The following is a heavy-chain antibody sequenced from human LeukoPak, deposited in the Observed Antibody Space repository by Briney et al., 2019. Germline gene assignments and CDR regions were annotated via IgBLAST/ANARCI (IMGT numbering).Heavy chain of an antibody. CDR3: ARSEWELLTFDI. CDR2: FNPEDGET. CDR1: GYTLTELS. J-gene: IGHJ3*02. D-gene: IGHD1-26*01. Sequence: ASVKVSCKVSGYTLTELSMHWVRQAPGKGLEWMGGFNPEDGETIYAQKFQGRVTMTEDTSTDTAYMELSSLRSEDTAVYYCARSEWELLTFDIWGQGTMVTVSS. V-gene: IGHV1-24*01.